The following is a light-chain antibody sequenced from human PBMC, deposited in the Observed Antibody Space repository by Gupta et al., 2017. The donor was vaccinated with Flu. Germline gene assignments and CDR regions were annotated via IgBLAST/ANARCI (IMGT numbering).Light chain of an antibody. CDR3: SSYTSSSTVV. J-gene: IGLJ2*01. Sequence: QSALTQPASVSGSPGQSITISCTGTSSDVGTYNYVSWYQQYPGKVPKLMIYEVTNRPSGVSDRFSGSKSGNTASLTISGLQAEDEADYYCSSYTSSSTVVFGGGTKLTVL. CDR2: EVT. CDR1: SSDVGTYNY. V-gene: IGLV2-14*01.